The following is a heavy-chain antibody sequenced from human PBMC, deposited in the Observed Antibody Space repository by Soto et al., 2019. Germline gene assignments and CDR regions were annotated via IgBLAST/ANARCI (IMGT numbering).Heavy chain of an antibody. Sequence: QVQLVQSGAEVKKPGSSVKVSCKASGGTFSSYAITWVRQAPGQGLEWVGGIIPIFGTANYAQKFQGRVTIQADESTSTAYMELSSLRSEDTAVYYGATGGLIVATINRFDPWGQGTLVTVSS. CDR2: IIPIFGTA. V-gene: IGHV1-69*01. D-gene: IGHD5-12*01. CDR3: ATGGLIVATINRFDP. J-gene: IGHJ5*02. CDR1: GGTFSSYA.